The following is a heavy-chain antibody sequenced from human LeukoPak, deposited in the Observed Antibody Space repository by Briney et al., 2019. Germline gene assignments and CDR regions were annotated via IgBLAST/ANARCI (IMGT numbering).Heavy chain of an antibody. V-gene: IGHV3-43*02. CDR2: ISGDGGST. D-gene: IGHD3-9*01. Sequence: PGGSLRLSCAASGFTFDDYAMHWFRQAPGKGLEWVSLISGDGGSTYYADSVKGRFTISRDNSKNSLYLQMNSLRTEDTALYYCAKGIDYDILTGIDYWGQGTLVTVSS. J-gene: IGHJ4*02. CDR1: GFTFDDYA. CDR3: AKGIDYDILTGIDY.